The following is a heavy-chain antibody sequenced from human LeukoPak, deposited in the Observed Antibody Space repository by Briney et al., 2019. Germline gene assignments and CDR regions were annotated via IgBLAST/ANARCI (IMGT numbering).Heavy chain of an antibody. CDR1: GFTVSSNY. D-gene: IGHD6-13*01. CDR3: ARDPQYSSSWNFDY. Sequence: GGSLRLSCAASGFTVSSNYMSWVRQGPGKGLEWVSVIYSGGSTYYADSVKGRFTSSRDNSKNTLYLQMNSLRAEDTAVYYCARDPQYSSSWNFDYWGQGTLVTVSS. V-gene: IGHV3-66*02. CDR2: IYSGGST. J-gene: IGHJ4*02.